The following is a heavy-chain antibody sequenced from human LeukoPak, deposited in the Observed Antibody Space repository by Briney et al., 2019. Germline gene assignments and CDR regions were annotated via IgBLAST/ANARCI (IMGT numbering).Heavy chain of an antibody. Sequence: SETLSLTCTVSGGSISSGGYYWSWIRQHPGKGLEWIGYIYYSGSTYYNPSLKSRVTISVYTSKNQFSLNLSSVTAADTAVYYCVGTNYYDSSGFDYWGQGTLVTVSS. CDR1: GGSISSGGYY. CDR3: VGTNYYDSSGFDY. D-gene: IGHD3-22*01. CDR2: IYYSGST. J-gene: IGHJ4*02. V-gene: IGHV4-31*03.